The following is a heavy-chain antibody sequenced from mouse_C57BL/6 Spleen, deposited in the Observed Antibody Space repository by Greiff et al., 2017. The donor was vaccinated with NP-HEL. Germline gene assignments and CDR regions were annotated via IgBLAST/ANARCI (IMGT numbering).Heavy chain of an antibody. CDR2: IDPSDSYT. CDR3: ARGFDY. J-gene: IGHJ2*01. V-gene: IGHV1-69*01. Sequence: VQLQQPGAELVMPGASVKLSCKASGYTFTSYWMHWVKQRPGQGLEWIGEIDPSDSYTNYNQKFKGKSTLTVDKSSSTAYMQLSSLTSEDSAVYYCARGFDYWAQGTTLTVSS. CDR1: GYTFTSYW.